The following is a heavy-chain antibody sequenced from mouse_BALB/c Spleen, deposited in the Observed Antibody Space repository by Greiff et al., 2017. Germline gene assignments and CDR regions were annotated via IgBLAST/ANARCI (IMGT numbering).Heavy chain of an antibody. D-gene: IGHD2-3*01. Sequence: VQLQQSGAELVKPGASVKLSCKASGFNIKDYYMHWVKQRPEQGLEWIGRIDPEDGETKYAPKFKGKATLTEDTTSSTAYMPLSSLTSEDSAVYSCARRDDGYYIGYWGQGTTLTVSS. CDR2: IDPEDGET. CDR3: ARRDDGYYIGY. J-gene: IGHJ2*01. CDR1: GFNIKDYY. V-gene: IGHV14-2*02.